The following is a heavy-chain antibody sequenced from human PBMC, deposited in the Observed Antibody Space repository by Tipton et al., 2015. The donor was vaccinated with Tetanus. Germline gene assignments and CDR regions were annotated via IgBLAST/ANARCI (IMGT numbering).Heavy chain of an antibody. CDR2: IYYSGST. CDR1: GGSISSYY. J-gene: IGHJ6*02. CDR3: ARELAPHGMDV. V-gene: IGHV4-59*01. D-gene: IGHD3-3*02. Sequence: TLSLTCTVSGGSISSYYWSWIRQPPGKGLEWIGYIYYSGSTNYNPSLKSRVTISVDTSKNQFSLKLSSVTAADTAVYYCARELAPHGMDVWGQGTTVTVSS.